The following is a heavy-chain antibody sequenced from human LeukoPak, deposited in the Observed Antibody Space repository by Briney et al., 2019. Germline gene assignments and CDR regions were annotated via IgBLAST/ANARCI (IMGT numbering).Heavy chain of an antibody. V-gene: IGHV1-2*02. CDR3: ARVGRDYDSLMYYFDY. Sequence: ASVKVSCKASGYTFTGYYMHWVRQAPGQGLEWMGWINPNSGGTNYAQKFQGRVTITRDTSISTAYMELSRLRSDGTGVYYCARVGRDYDSLMYYFDYWGEGTLVTVSS. CDR2: INPNSGGT. D-gene: IGHD3-9*01. J-gene: IGHJ4*02. CDR1: GYTFTGYY.